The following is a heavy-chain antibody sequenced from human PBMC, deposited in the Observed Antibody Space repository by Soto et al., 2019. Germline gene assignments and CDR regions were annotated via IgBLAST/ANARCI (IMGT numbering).Heavy chain of an antibody. CDR1: GFTLSRHA. J-gene: IGHJ4*02. Sequence: QVQLVESGGGVVQPGRSLRLSCAASGFTLSRHAMHWVRQAPGKGLEWVAIISYDESIKYYADSVKGRFTISRDISKNTLYLQMNSLRDEDTAVYYCARETPLSSLSFVDYWGQGTLVTVSS. V-gene: IGHV3-30-3*01. D-gene: IGHD6-6*01. CDR2: ISYDESIK. CDR3: ARETPLSSLSFVDY.